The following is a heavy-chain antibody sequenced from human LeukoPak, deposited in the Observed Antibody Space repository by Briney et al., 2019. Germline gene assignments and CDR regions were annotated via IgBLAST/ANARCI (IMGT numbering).Heavy chain of an antibody. CDR1: GFTFSSYG. V-gene: IGHV3-30*18. J-gene: IGHJ6*02. D-gene: IGHD3-10*01. Sequence: QPGRSLRLSCAASGFTFSSYGMHWVRQAPGKGLEWVAVISYDGSNKYYADSVKGRFTISRDNSKNTLYLQMNSLRAEDTAVYYCAKVAVMVRGVIIKRYYYYGMDVWGQGTTVTVSS. CDR3: AKVAVMVRGVIIKRYYYYGMDV. CDR2: ISYDGSNK.